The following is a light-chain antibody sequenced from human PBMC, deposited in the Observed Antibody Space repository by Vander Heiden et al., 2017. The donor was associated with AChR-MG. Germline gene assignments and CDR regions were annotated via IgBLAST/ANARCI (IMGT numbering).Light chain of an antibody. J-gene: IGKJ2*01. CDR1: QSVSSSY. V-gene: IGKV3-20*01. Sequence: EIALTQSPGTLSLSPGERATLSCRASQSVSSSYLAWYQQKPGQATRLLIYGASSRATGIPDRFSGSGSGTDFTLTISRLEPEDFAVYYCQQYGSSPGYTFGQGTKLEIK. CDR3: QQYGSSPGYT. CDR2: GAS.